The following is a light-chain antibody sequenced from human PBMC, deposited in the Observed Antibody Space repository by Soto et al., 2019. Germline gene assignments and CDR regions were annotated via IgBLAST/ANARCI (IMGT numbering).Light chain of an antibody. V-gene: IGKV3-20*01. Sequence: EIVWTQSPGTLSLSPGERATLSCRASQSVSNNYLAWYQHRPGQAPRLLIYGASSRATGIPDRFSGSGSGTDFTLTISRLEPEDFAVYYCLQYGGSPRTFGQGTKVEIK. CDR1: QSVSNNY. CDR2: GAS. CDR3: LQYGGSPRT. J-gene: IGKJ1*01.